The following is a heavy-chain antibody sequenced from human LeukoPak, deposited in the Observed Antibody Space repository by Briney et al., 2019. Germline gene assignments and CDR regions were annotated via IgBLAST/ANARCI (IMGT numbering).Heavy chain of an antibody. D-gene: IGHD1-1*01. CDR3: AHRINWNDVGGYFDY. CDR2: IYWNDDK. CDR1: GFSLSTSGVG. V-gene: IGHV2-5*01. J-gene: IGHJ4*02. Sequence: SGPTLVNPTQTLTLTCTFSGFSLSTSGVGVGWIRQPPGEALEWLALIYWNDDKRYTPSVKSRHTITKENSKNQVVPTWTNMDPVDTATYSCAHRINWNDVGGYFDYWGQGTLVTVSS.